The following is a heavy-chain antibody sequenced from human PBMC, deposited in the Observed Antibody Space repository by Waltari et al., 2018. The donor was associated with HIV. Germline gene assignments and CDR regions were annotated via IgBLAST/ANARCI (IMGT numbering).Heavy chain of an antibody. CDR1: GYTFSDHW. CDR3: ARGSAGSGTYYRSRAFDI. V-gene: IGHV5-51*01. CDR2: AYGGDSDT. Sequence: EVQLAQSGAEVKKPGESLKISCKASGYTFSDHWIGWVRQMSGKGLEWMGIAYGGDSDTRYSPSFQGQVTISADKSITTAYLHWGSLQASDTAIYYCARGSAGSGTYYRSRAFDIWGQGTMVIVSS. D-gene: IGHD3-10*01. J-gene: IGHJ3*02.